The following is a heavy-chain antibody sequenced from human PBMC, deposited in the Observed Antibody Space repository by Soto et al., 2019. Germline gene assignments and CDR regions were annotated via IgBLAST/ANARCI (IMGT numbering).Heavy chain of an antibody. CDR2: ISYDGRNT. D-gene: IGHD3-9*01. Sequence: GGSLRLSCAASGFTFSSYGMHWVRQAPGKGLEWVAVISYDGRNTFYSDSVKRRFTISRDDSRNMLFLQMSGVTVEDTAIYYCAVDGVPTSSFRYYYFRFWGRGTLVTVSS. CDR1: GFTFSSYG. J-gene: IGHJ4*02. V-gene: IGHV3-30*03. CDR3: AVDGVPTSSFRYYYFRF.